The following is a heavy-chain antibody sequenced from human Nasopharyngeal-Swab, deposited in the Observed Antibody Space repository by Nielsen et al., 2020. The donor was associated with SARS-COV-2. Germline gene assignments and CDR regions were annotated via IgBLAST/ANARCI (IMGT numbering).Heavy chain of an antibody. D-gene: IGHD4-17*01. CDR1: GFTVSSNY. CDR2: IYSGGST. Sequence: GESLKISCAASGFTVSSNYMSWVRQAPGKGLEWVSVIYSGGSTYYADSVKGRFTISRHNSKNTLYLQMNSLRAEDTAVYYCARDKVGRVLPFNYGDYEPETNYYYYYGMDVWGQGTTVTVSS. J-gene: IGHJ6*02. V-gene: IGHV3-53*04. CDR3: ARDKVGRVLPFNYGDYEPETNYYYYYGMDV.